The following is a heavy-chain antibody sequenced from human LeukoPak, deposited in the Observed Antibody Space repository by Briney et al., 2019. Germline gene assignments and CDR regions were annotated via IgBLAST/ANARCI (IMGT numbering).Heavy chain of an antibody. J-gene: IGHJ1*01. Sequence: ASVKVSCKAAGYTFTADGISWLRQPPGQGLEWMGWISANKGNTNYAQKVQGRVSMTRDTSTSTAYMELRSLSYDDTAVYYCSRDDRPFGGVRFEHWGQGTLVTVSS. D-gene: IGHD3-16*01. V-gene: IGHV1-18*01. CDR2: ISANKGNT. CDR1: GYTFTADG. CDR3: SRDDRPFGGVRFEH.